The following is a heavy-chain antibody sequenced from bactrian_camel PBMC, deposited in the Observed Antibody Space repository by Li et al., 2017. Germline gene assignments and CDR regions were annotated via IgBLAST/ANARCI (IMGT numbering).Heavy chain of an antibody. CDR1: GFTFSSYA. Sequence: DVQLVESGGGLVQPGGSLRISCAASGFTFSSYAMSWVRQAPGKGLEWVSGIYTADGRTKSADSVKGRFTISRDDAQNTLYLQMNSLIPEDTAIYYCAADGTDPRWYLWFNYWGQGTQVTVS. D-gene: IGHD2*01. V-gene: IGHV3S42*01. CDR3: AADGTDPRWYLWFNY. CDR2: IYTADGRT. J-gene: IGHJ4*01.